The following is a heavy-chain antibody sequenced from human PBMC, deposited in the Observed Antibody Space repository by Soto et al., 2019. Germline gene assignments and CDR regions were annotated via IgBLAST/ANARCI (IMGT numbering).Heavy chain of an antibody. J-gene: IGHJ4*02. V-gene: IGHV4-61*01. Sequence: QVQLQESGPGLVKPSETLSLTCTVSGGSVSSGSYYWSWIRQPPGKGLEWIGYIYYSGSTNYNPSLKSRVTRSVDTSRNQCSRKLSSVTAAGTAVYYGARWPVATTYYLDHGGQGTLVSVSS. CDR2: IYYSGST. CDR1: GGSVSSGSYY. CDR3: ARWPVATTYYLDH. D-gene: IGHD5-12*01.